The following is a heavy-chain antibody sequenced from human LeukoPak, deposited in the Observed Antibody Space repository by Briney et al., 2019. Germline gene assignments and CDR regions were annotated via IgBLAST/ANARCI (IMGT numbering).Heavy chain of an antibody. CDR1: GGSFSGYY. D-gene: IGHD2-15*01. V-gene: IGHV4-34*01. CDR2: INHSGST. J-gene: IGHJ4*02. Sequence: NPSETLSLTCAVYGGSFSGYYWSWIRQPPGKGLEWIGEINHSGSTNYNPSLKSRVTISVDTSKNQFSLKLSSVTAADTAVYYCARRRGGSCYDYWGQGTLVTVSS. CDR3: ARRRGGSCYDY.